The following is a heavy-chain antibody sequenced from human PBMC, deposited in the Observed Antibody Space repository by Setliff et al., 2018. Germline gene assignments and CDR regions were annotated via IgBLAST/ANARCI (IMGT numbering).Heavy chain of an antibody. D-gene: IGHD2-2*01. CDR2: FDPEDGET. Sequence: GASVKVSCKVSGYTLTELSRHWVRQAPGKGLEWMGGFDPEDGETIYAQKFQGRVTMTEDTSTDTAYMELSSLRSEDTAVYYCARDEFEIVVVPAAIYYYYYMDVWGKGTTVTVSS. CDR1: GYTLTELS. CDR3: ARDEFEIVVVPAAIYYYYYMDV. J-gene: IGHJ6*03. V-gene: IGHV1-24*01.